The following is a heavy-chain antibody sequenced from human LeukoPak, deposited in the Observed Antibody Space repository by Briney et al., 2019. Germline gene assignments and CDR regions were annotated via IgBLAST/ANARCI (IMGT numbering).Heavy chain of an antibody. CDR3: ASITIFGVPYFMDV. V-gene: IGHV3-43D*03. J-gene: IGHJ6*03. D-gene: IGHD3-3*01. CDR1: GFTFDDYA. Sequence: PGGSLRLSCAASGFTFDDYAMHWVRQPPGKGLEWVSLISWDGGSTSYADSVKGRFTISRDNSKSSLYLQMNSLRAEDTALYYCASITIFGVPYFMDVWGKATTVTVSS. CDR2: ISWDGGST.